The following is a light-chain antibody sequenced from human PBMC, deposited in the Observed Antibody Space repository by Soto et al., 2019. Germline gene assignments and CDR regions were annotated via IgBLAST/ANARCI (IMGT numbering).Light chain of an antibody. CDR3: QQYNNWPVGT. CDR1: QSVNKN. V-gene: IGKV3-15*01. CDR2: GAF. J-gene: IGKJ1*01. Sequence: EIVMTQSPGTLSVSPGERATLSCRASQSVNKNLAWYQQKPGQAPRLLIYGAFTRATGFPARFSGSGSGTEFTLTISSLQSEDFAVYYCQQYNNWPVGTFGQGTKVDIK.